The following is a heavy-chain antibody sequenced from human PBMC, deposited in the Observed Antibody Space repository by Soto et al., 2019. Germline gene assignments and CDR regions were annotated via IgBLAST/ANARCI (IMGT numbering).Heavy chain of an antibody. D-gene: IGHD2-15*01. V-gene: IGHV4-39*01. CDR3: APLTVSLSGPYGIHV. J-gene: IGHJ6*02. CDR1: GYSVSSSDYY. CDR2: MFYSGLT. Sequence: SATLSLTCSVSGYSVSSSDYYWAWIRQPPGKGLEWIGSMFYSGLTYYNPSLKSRVTLSVDTSKNQFSVRLNSVTAADTAVYYCAPLTVSLSGPYGIHVWGQGTTVTVSS.